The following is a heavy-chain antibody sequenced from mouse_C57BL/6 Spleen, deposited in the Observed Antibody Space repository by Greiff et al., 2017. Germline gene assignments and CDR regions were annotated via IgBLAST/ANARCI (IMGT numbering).Heavy chain of an antibody. J-gene: IGHJ4*01. CDR3: ARESYDYDPFYAMDY. Sequence: VQLQQPGTELVKPGASVKLSCKASGYTFTSYWMHWVKQRPGQGLEWIGNINPSNGGTHYNEKFKSKATLTVDKSSSPTYMQLSSLTSEDSAVYYCARESYDYDPFYAMDYWGQGTSVTVSS. D-gene: IGHD2-4*01. V-gene: IGHV1-53*01. CDR1: GYTFTSYW. CDR2: INPSNGGT.